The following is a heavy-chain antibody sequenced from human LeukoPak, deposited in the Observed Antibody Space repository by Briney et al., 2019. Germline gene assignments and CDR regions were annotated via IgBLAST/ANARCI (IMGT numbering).Heavy chain of an antibody. CDR1: GFTFSIYA. J-gene: IGHJ4*02. V-gene: IGHV3-30*04. Sequence: PGGSLRLSCAASGFTFSIYAMHWVRQAPGKGLEWVAVISYAGSNKYYADSVKGRFTISRDNSKNTLYLQMNSLRAEDTAVYYCARDKGTIFGVITYYFHYWGQGTLVTVSS. CDR3: ARDKGTIFGVITYYFHY. CDR2: ISYAGSNK. D-gene: IGHD3-3*01.